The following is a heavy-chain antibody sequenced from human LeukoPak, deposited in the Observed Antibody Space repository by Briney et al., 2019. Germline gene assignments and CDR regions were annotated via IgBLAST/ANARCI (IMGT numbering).Heavy chain of an antibody. Sequence: PAGSLRLSCAAPGFTFSDYYMSWIRQAPGKGLEWVSYISTRGTTIYYADSVKGRFTISRDNAKSSLYLQMNSLRADDTAVYYCARDRGYCTNGVCYLYHFDYWGQGTLVTVSS. CDR3: ARDRGYCTNGVCYLYHFDY. D-gene: IGHD2-8*01. CDR1: GFTFSDYY. J-gene: IGHJ4*02. V-gene: IGHV3-11*01. CDR2: ISTRGTTI.